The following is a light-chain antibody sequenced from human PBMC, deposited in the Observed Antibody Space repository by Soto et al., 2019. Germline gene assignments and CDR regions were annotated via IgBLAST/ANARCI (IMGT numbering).Light chain of an antibody. J-gene: IGKJ1*01. CDR1: QSVSTY. Sequence: EIVLTQSPATLALSPGERATLSCRASQSVSTYLAWYQQKPGQAPRLLIYDASNRATGIPARFSGGGSGTDFTLAISSLEPEDFAVYYCQQRTEWPPTFGQGTKVEIK. CDR3: QQRTEWPPT. V-gene: IGKV3-11*01. CDR2: DAS.